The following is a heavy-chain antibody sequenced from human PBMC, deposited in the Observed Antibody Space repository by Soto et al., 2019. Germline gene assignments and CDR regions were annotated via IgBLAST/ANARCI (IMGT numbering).Heavy chain of an antibody. D-gene: IGHD3-10*01. CDR1: EFTFSRHG. J-gene: IGHJ6*03. CDR2: IRSDGSNE. CDR3: ARERTFGDNKHNYIDV. V-gene: IGHV3-33*01. Sequence: QVQLVESGGGVVQPGRSLRLSCAASEFTFSRHGMHWVRQAPGKGLQWVGVIRSDGSNEVYADSVKGRFIISRDNSKNNLYLQMNSLRAEDTAAYYCARERTFGDNKHNYIDVWGTGITVTVSS.